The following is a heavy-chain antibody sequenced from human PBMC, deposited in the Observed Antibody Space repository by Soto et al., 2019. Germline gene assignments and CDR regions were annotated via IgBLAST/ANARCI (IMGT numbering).Heavy chain of an antibody. V-gene: IGHV4-59*01. CDR3: ARYRREAVAGYTLDN. D-gene: IGHD6-13*01. CDR1: GGSISSNY. CDR2: VYNSGST. J-gene: IGHJ4*02. Sequence: SEPLSLTCTVSGGSISSNYWTWIRQPPGKGLEWIGYVYNSGSTNYNPSLKSRVTISEDTSKSQFSLKVNSMTAADTAVYYCARYRREAVAGYTLDNWGQGILVTVSS.